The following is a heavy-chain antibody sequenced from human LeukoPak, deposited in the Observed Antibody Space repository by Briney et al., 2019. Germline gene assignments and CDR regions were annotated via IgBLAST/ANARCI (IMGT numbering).Heavy chain of an antibody. V-gene: IGHV4-39*01. Sequence: SETLSLTCTVSGGSISSSIYYWGWIRQPPGKGLEWIGTIYYTGATYYTPSLKSRVTISGDTSKNQFSLKLTSVTATDTAVYYCAALTTVSSVDYWGQGTLVTVSS. D-gene: IGHD4-11*01. CDR3: AALTTVSSVDY. CDR1: GGSISSSIYY. CDR2: IYYTGAT. J-gene: IGHJ4*02.